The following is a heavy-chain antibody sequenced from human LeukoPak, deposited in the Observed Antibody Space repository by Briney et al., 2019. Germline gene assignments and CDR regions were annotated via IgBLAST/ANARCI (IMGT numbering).Heavy chain of an antibody. Sequence: GGSLRLSCVASGFTFSSHWMHWVRQAPGKGLVWVSQINTDGTSTTYADFVKGRFTISRDNTKKTPYLQMNNLRADDTAVYYCTKVFSSVSFDYWGQGSLVTVSS. CDR1: GFTFSSHW. V-gene: IGHV3-74*01. CDR2: INTDGTST. J-gene: IGHJ4*02. D-gene: IGHD3-22*01. CDR3: TKVFSSVSFDY.